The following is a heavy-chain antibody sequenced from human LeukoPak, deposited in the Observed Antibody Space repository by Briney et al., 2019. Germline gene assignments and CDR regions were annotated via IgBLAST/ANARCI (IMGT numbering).Heavy chain of an antibody. CDR2: MNPNSGGT. D-gene: IGHD3-22*01. J-gene: IGHJ3*02. V-gene: IGHV1-2*02. CDR1: GYTFTGYY. CDR3: ARRLSYYDSSGYYWYDDAFDI. Sequence: ASVKVSCKASGYTFTGYYMHWVRQAPGQGLEWMGWMNPNSGGTNYAQKFQGRVTMTRDTSISTAYMELSRLRSDDTAVYYCARRLSYYDSSGYYWYDDAFDIWGQGTMVTVSS.